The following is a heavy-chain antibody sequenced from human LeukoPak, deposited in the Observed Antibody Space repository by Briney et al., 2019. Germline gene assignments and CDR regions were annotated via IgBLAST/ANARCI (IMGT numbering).Heavy chain of an antibody. CDR1: GGSISSYY. D-gene: IGHD2-15*01. CDR2: IYYSGST. V-gene: IGHV4-59*01. Sequence: SETLSLTCTVSGGSISSYYWSWIRQPPGKGLEWIGYIYYSGSTNYNPSLKSRVTISVDTSKNHFSLKLSSVTAADTAVYYCAKDPAPHRVVAARLGPADWGQGTLVTVSS. J-gene: IGHJ4*02. CDR3: AKDPAPHRVVAARLGPAD.